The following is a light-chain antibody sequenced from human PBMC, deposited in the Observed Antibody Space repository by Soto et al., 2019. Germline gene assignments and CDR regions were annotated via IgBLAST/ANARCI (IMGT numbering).Light chain of an antibody. J-gene: IGKJ5*01. CDR2: DVS. Sequence: EIVMTHSPATLSVSPGERATLSCRAGQGVTTNFAWYQQKSGQSPRLLIYDVSIRATGVPARFSGTGSETDFTLTISSLEPEDFAVYYCQQRSNWPPTFGQGTRLEIK. CDR1: QGVTTN. V-gene: IGKV3-11*01. CDR3: QQRSNWPPT.